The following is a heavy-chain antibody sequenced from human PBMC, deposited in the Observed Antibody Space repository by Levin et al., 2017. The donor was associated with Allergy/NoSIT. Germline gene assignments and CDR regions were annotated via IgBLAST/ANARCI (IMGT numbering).Heavy chain of an antibody. Sequence: QTGGSLRLSCAASGFTFSSYAMSWVRQAPGKGLEWVSAISGSGGSTYYADSVKGRFTISRDNSKNTLYLQMNSLRAEDTAVYYCAKVAPGLTTPDLYYFDYWGQGTLVTVSS. J-gene: IGHJ4*02. D-gene: IGHD4-17*01. CDR1: GFTFSSYA. V-gene: IGHV3-23*01. CDR3: AKVAPGLTTPDLYYFDY. CDR2: ISGSGGST.